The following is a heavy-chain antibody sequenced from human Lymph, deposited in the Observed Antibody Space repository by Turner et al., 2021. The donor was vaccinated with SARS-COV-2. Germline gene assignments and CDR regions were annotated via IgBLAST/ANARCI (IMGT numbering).Heavy chain of an antibody. D-gene: IGHD6-19*01. V-gene: IGHV3-21*02. CDR1: GFPFSSYS. Sequence: EVQLVESGGGLVKPGGSLRRPCAASGFPFSSYSMNWVRQAPGKGLEWFSFISGSSSYIYYADSVKGRFTISRDNAKNSLYLQMNSLRAEDTAVYYCARGGRPPWQWLGLGNFDYWGQGTLVTVSS. CDR2: ISGSSSYI. J-gene: IGHJ4*02. CDR3: ARGGRPPWQWLGLGNFDY.